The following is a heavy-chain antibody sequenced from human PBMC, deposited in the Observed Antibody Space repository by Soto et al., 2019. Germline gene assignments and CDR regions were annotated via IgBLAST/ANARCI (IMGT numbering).Heavy chain of an antibody. V-gene: IGHV3-30*14. CDR1: GFTFSSYA. Sequence: QVQLVESGGGVVQPGRSLRLSCAASGFTFSSYAMHWVRQAPGKGMEWVAVISYDGSNKYYADSVKVRFTISRDNSKNTQYLQMNSLRAEDTAVYYCARDTVAGKLVFHYWGQGNLVTVSS. CDR3: ARDTVAGKLVFHY. CDR2: ISYDGSNK. D-gene: IGHD6-19*01. J-gene: IGHJ4*02.